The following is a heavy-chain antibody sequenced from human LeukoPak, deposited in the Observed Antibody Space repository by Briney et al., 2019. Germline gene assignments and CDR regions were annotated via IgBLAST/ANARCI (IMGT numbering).Heavy chain of an antibody. CDR3: AKSHYFNSDISHRRGLIDF. CDR2: IHYNGSDK. CDR1: GFMFSSYG. Sequence: GGSLRLSCATSGFMFSSYGMHWVRQAPGKGLEWLAFIHYNGSDKNYADSVKGRFSISRDNSKKTVSLQMSSLGFDDTAIYYCAKSHYFNSDISHRRGLIDFWGQGTLVTVSS. V-gene: IGHV3-30*02. J-gene: IGHJ4*02. D-gene: IGHD3-22*01.